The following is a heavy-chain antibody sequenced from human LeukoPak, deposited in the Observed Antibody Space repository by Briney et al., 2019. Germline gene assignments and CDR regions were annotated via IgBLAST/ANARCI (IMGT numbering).Heavy chain of an antibody. CDR2: ISAYNGVT. D-gene: IGHD3-10*01. J-gene: IGHJ5*02. CDR3: ARDTGGESGTYYTATWFDP. CDR1: GYTFISYG. V-gene: IGHV1-18*01. Sequence: ASVKVSCKASGYTFISYGISWVRQAPGQGLEWMGWISAYNGVTNYAQKLQGRVTMTTDTSTSTAYMELRSLRSDDTAVYYCARDTGGESGTYYTATWFDPWGQGTLVTVSS.